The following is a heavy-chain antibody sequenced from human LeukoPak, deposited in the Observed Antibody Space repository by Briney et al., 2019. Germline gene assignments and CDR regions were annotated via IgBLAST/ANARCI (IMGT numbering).Heavy chain of an antibody. Sequence: PGGSLRLSCAASGFTFSSYGMHWVRQAPGKGLEWVAVIWYDGSNKYYADSVKGRFTTSRDNSKNTLYLQMNSLRAEDTAVYYCARVNYYDSSGYYLDYWGQGTLVTVSS. D-gene: IGHD3-22*01. V-gene: IGHV3-33*01. CDR1: GFTFSSYG. J-gene: IGHJ4*02. CDR2: IWYDGSNK. CDR3: ARVNYYDSSGYYLDY.